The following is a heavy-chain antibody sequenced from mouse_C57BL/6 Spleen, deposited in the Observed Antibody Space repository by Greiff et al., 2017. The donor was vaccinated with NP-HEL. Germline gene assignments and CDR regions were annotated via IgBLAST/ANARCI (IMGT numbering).Heavy chain of an antibody. V-gene: IGHV1-55*01. CDR3: ARYGLYSNFSAMDY. CDR1: GYTFTSYW. Sequence: QVQLQQPGAELVKPGASVKMSCKASGYTFTSYWITWVKQRPGQGLEWIGDIYPGSGSTNYNEKFESKATLTVDTSSSTAYMPLSSLTSEDSAVYYCARYGLYSNFSAMDYWGQGTSVTVSS. CDR2: IYPGSGST. D-gene: IGHD2-5*01. J-gene: IGHJ4*01.